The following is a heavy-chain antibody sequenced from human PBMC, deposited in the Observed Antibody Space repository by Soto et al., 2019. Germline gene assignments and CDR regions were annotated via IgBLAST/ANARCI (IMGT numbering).Heavy chain of an antibody. CDR2: ISYDGSNK. V-gene: IGHV3-30-3*01. Sequence: QVQLVESGGGVVQPGRSLRLSCAASGFTFSSYAMHWVRQAPGKGLEWVAVISYDGSNKYYADSVKGRFTISRDNSKNTLYLQMNSLRAEDTAVYYCAKGVGYCSSTSCYTVRGFDYWGQGTLVTVSS. CDR1: GFTFSSYA. CDR3: AKGVGYCSSTSCYTVRGFDY. J-gene: IGHJ4*02. D-gene: IGHD2-2*02.